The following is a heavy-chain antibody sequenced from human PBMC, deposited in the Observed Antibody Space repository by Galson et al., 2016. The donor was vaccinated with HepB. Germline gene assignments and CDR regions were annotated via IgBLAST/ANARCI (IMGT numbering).Heavy chain of an antibody. V-gene: IGHV4-4*02. CDR1: GGSLSSTNW. D-gene: IGHD3-16*02. J-gene: IGHJ4*02. CDR2: IYHSGST. CDR3: ARAHYDNVWGSYRHPRYFDY. Sequence: SETLSLTCTVSGGSLSSTNWWSCVRQPPGKGLEWIGEIYHSGSTNYNPSLKSRVTISVDKSKNQFSLKLSSVTAADTAVYYCARAHYDNVWGSYRHPRYFDYWGQGTLVTVSS.